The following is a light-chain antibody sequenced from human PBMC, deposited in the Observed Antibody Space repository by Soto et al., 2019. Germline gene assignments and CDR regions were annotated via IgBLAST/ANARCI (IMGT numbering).Light chain of an antibody. CDR3: QQYGSSGT. J-gene: IGKJ1*01. V-gene: IGKV3-20*01. CDR2: GAS. CDR1: QSVSSSY. Sequence: EIVLTQSPGTLSLSPGERATLSCRASQSVSSSYLAWYQQKPGQAPRLLIYGASSRATGIPDRFSGSGSGTDFTLTISRLEPEEFAVYYCQQYGSSGTVGQGTKGDI.